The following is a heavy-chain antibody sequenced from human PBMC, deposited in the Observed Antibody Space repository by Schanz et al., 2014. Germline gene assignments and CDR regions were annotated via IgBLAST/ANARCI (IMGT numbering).Heavy chain of an antibody. CDR2: ISAYNGNT. D-gene: IGHD3-22*01. V-gene: IGHV1-18*01. J-gene: IGHJ5*02. Sequence: QAQLMQSGPELKRPGASVKVSCTASGYTLKNYGISWVRQAPGLGLEWMGWISAYNGNTNYAQKLQGRVTLTTDTSTSTAYMELRNLRSDDTAVYYCAREVGLYDRGWFDPWGQGTLVTVSS. CDR1: GYTLKNYG. CDR3: AREVGLYDRGWFDP.